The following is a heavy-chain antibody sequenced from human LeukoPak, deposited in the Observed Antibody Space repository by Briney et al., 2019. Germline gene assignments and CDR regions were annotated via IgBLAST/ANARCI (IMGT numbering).Heavy chain of an antibody. CDR1: GVSISSGGYY. CDR3: ARFHSGGSGSYFWFDP. Sequence: SETLSLTCTVSGVSISSGGYYWSWIRQHPGKGLEWIGYIYYSGSTYYNPSLKSRVTISVDTSKNQFSLKLSSVTAADTAVYYCARFHSGGSGSYFWFDPWGQGTLVTVSS. D-gene: IGHD3-10*01. V-gene: IGHV4-31*03. J-gene: IGHJ5*02. CDR2: IYYSGST.